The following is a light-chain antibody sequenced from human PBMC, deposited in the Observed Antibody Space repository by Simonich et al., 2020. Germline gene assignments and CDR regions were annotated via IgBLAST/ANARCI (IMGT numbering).Light chain of an antibody. V-gene: IGLV3-1*01. CDR3: QAWDSSTAVV. CDR1: KLGDKY. J-gene: IGLJ2*01. CDR2: QDR. Sequence: SYELTQPPSVSVSPGQTASITCSGDKLGDKYACWYQQKPGQSPVLVIYQDRNRPSGIPEGFSGKNSGNTAALTISGTQAMDEADYYCQAWDSSTAVVFGGGTKLTVL.